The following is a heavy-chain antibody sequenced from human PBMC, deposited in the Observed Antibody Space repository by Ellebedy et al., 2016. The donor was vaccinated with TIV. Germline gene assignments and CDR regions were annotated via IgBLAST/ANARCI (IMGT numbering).Heavy chain of an antibody. Sequence: GGSLRLSXAASGFTFIIYSLNWVRPAPGKGLEWVSYISSSSRTIYYADSVKGRFTISRDNAKNSLYLQMNSLRAEDTAVYYCAAAAGAGDDAFDIWGQGTMVTVSS. D-gene: IGHD6-13*01. V-gene: IGHV3-48*01. J-gene: IGHJ3*02. CDR2: ISSSSRTI. CDR1: GFTFIIYS. CDR3: AAAAGAGDDAFDI.